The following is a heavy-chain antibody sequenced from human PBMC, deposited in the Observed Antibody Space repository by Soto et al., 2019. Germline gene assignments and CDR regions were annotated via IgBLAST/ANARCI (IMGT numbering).Heavy chain of an antibody. CDR2: ISAYNGNT. V-gene: IGHV1-18*01. CDR1: GYTFTSYG. CDR3: ARDMALTRFGELPTEY. D-gene: IGHD3-10*01. J-gene: IGHJ4*02. Sequence: ASVKVSCKASGYTFTSYGISWVRQAPGQGLEWMGWISAYNGNTNYAQKLQGRVTMTTDTSTSTAYMELRSLRSDDTAVYYCARDMALTRFGELPTEYWGQGTLVTVSS.